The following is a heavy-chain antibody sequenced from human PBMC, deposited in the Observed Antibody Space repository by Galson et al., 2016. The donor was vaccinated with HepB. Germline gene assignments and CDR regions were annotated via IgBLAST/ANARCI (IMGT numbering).Heavy chain of an antibody. CDR1: GGSIRTSSHY. CDR3: ARTDYGGNSWPAPLYYQGMDV. Sequence: SETLSLTCTVSGGSIRTSSHYWGWIRQPPGKGLEWIGNSYDGGTTIYKPSLKSRVTISVDTSKSQFSLRLTSVTAADTAVYYCARTDYGGNSWPAPLYYQGMDVWGQGTTVTVSS. D-gene: IGHD4-23*01. J-gene: IGHJ6*02. CDR2: SYDGGTT. V-gene: IGHV4-61*05.